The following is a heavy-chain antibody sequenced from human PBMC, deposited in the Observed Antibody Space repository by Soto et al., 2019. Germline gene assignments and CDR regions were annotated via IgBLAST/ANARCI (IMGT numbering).Heavy chain of an antibody. CDR1: GFSFGDYS. J-gene: IGHJ5*02. CDR2: ISSNSAYI. V-gene: IGHV3-21*01. D-gene: IGHD6-13*01. Sequence: PGGSLRLSCAVSGFSFGDYSVNWVRQAPGRGLEWVSTISSNSAYIYYTDALRGRFTISRDNAKNSLHLQMNSLRAEDTAVYYCTRDASRDSSARGWFDPWGPGTLVTVSS. CDR3: TRDASRDSSARGWFDP.